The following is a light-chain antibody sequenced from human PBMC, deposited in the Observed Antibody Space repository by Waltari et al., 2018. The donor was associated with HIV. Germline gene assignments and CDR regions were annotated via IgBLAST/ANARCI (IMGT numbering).Light chain of an antibody. V-gene: IGLV1-47*01. CDR3: ASWDDSPSGPV. CDR2: KSN. CDR1: SSNIGSNY. J-gene: IGLJ3*02. Sequence: QSVLTQPPSASGTTGQRVTISCSGSSSNIGSNYVYWYHQLPGTAPKLLIYKSNQRPSGVPDGFSGTKSGTSDSLAISGVRSEDEADYYCASWDDSPSGPVFGGGTKLTVL.